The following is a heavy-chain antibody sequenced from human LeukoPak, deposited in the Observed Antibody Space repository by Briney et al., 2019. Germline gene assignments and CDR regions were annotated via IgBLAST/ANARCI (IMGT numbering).Heavy chain of an antibody. J-gene: IGHJ4*02. CDR3: ARGTYYDDSSGYYFDY. Sequence: SVKVSCKASGGTFSSYAISRVRQAPGHGLEGMGGIIPIFGTANYAQKFQGRVTITTDETTSTAYMELSSLRTEDTAVDYCARGTYYDDSSGYYFDYWGQGTLVTVSS. CDR2: IIPIFGTA. D-gene: IGHD3-22*01. CDR1: GGTFSSYA. V-gene: IGHV1-69*05.